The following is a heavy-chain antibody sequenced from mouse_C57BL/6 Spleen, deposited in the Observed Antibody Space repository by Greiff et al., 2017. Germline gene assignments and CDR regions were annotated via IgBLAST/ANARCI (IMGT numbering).Heavy chain of an antibody. Sequence: ESGPGLVKPSQSLSLTCSVTGYSITSGYYWNWIRQFPGNKLEWMGYISYDGSNNYNPSLKNRISITRDTSKNQFFLKLNSVTTEDTATYYCAREGGLYDPAYWGQGTTLTVSS. V-gene: IGHV3-6*01. CDR1: GYSITSGYY. CDR3: AREGGLYDPAY. CDR2: ISYDGSN. J-gene: IGHJ2*01. D-gene: IGHD2-3*01.